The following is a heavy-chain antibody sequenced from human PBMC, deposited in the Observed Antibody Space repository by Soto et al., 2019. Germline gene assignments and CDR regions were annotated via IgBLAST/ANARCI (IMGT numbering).Heavy chain of an antibody. CDR2: IYYSGST. CDR1: GDSISRGGFF. Sequence: SETLSLTCSVSGDSISRGGFFWSWIRQHPGEGLEWIGYIYYSGSTYYNPSLKSRVNISVDTSKNHFSLTLGSVTAPDTAVYYCARGAMLRGPGYYYAQDVWGQGTTATFSS. CDR3: ARGAMLRGPGYYYAQDV. J-gene: IGHJ6*02. V-gene: IGHV4-31*03. D-gene: IGHD3-10*01.